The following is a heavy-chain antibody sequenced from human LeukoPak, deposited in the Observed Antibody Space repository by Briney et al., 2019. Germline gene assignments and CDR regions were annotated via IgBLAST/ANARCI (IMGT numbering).Heavy chain of an antibody. J-gene: IGHJ5*02. CDR1: GGSFSGYY. D-gene: IGHD2-2*01. Sequence: PSETLSLTCAVYGGSFSGYYWSWIRQPPGKGLEWIGEINHSGSTNFNPSLKSRVTISVDTSKNQFSLKLSSVTAADTAVYYCARGPRNFSRTGWFDPWGQGTLVTVSS. V-gene: IGHV4-34*01. CDR2: INHSGST. CDR3: ARGPRNFSRTGWFDP.